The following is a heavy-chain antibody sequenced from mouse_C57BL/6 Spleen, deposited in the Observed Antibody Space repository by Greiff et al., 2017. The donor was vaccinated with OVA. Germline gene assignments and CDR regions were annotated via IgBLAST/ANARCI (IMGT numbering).Heavy chain of an antibody. D-gene: IGHD4-1*01. CDR1: GFTFSDYY. Sequence: EVKLMESEGGLVQPGSSMKLSCTASGFTFSDYYMAWVRQVPEKGLEWVANINYDGSSTYYLDSLKSRFIISRDNAKNILYLQMSSLKSEDTATYYCARGNWDRAMDYWGQGTSVTVSS. CDR2: INYDGSST. J-gene: IGHJ4*01. CDR3: ARGNWDRAMDY. V-gene: IGHV5-16*01.